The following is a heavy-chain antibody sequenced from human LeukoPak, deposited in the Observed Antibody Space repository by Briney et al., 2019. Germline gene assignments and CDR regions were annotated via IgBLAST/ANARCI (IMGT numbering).Heavy chain of an antibody. D-gene: IGHD5-12*01. CDR3: ARSKGDSGYDYFDY. J-gene: IGHJ4*02. CDR1: GFTVSSNY. V-gene: IGHV3-53*01. CDR2: IYSGGST. Sequence: PGGSLRLSCAASGFTVSSNYMSWVRQAPGKGLEWVSVIYSGGSTYYADSVKGRFTISRDNSKNTLYLQMNSLRAEDTAVYYCARSKGDSGYDYFDYWGQGTLVTVSS.